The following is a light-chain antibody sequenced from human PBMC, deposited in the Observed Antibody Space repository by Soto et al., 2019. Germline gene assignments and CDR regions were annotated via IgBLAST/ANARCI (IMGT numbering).Light chain of an antibody. CDR2: GVS. V-gene: IGKV3-20*01. Sequence: EIVLTQSPATLSLSPGGRATLSCRASQSVRSDYFAWYQQKPGQAPRVIIFGVSTRATAIPDRFSGSGSGTDFTLTISRLEPEDFALYYCQQYGNSPLTFGGGTKVDIK. J-gene: IGKJ4*01. CDR3: QQYGNSPLT. CDR1: QSVRSDY.